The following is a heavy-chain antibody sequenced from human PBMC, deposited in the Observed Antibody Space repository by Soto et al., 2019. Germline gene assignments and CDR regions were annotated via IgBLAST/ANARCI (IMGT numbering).Heavy chain of an antibody. Sequence: SETPSITCSVSGGSIWSNIYFGGWIRQPPGKGLEWIATVHYSGSTYYTPSLKNRVTISADTSNNQFSLRLNSVTAADTAVYFCARQHYYDSSGYYTWNWGQGTLVTVSS. J-gene: IGHJ4*02. CDR1: GGSIWSNIYF. CDR2: VHYSGST. D-gene: IGHD3-22*01. V-gene: IGHV4-39*01. CDR3: ARQHYYDSSGYYTWN.